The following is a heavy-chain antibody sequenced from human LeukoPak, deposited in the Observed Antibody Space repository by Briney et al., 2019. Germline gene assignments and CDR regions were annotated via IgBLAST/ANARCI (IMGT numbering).Heavy chain of an antibody. Sequence: GASEKVSCKASGGTFSSYAISWVRQAPGQGLEWMGRIIPIFGIANYAQKFQGRVTITADKSTSTAYMELSSLRSEDTAVYYCATGLHYYDSSGLKEYFQHWGQGTLVTVSS. CDR2: IIPIFGIA. D-gene: IGHD3-22*01. J-gene: IGHJ1*01. CDR3: ATGLHYYDSSGLKEYFQH. CDR1: GGTFSSYA. V-gene: IGHV1-69*04.